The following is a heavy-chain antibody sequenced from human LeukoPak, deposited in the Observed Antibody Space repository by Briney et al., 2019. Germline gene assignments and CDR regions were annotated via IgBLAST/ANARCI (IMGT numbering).Heavy chain of an antibody. CDR2: ISGSGGST. Sequence: GGSLRLSCAASGFTFSSYAMSWVRQAPGKGLEWVSAISGSGGSTYYADSVKGRFTMSRDNSKNTLYLQMNSLRAEDTAVYYCAKDGPYSSSWYPDYWGQGTLVTVSS. J-gene: IGHJ4*02. CDR3: AKDGPYSSSWYPDY. D-gene: IGHD6-13*01. CDR1: GFTFSSYA. V-gene: IGHV3-23*01.